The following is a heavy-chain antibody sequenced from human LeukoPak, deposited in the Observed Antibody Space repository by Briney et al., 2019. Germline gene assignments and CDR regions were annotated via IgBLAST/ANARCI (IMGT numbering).Heavy chain of an antibody. Sequence: ASVKVSCKASGYTFTSYYMHWVRQAPGQGLEWMGIINPSGGSTSYAQKFQGRVTMTRDTSTSTAYMELRSLRSDDTAVYYCAVLRGYSSSGDPWGQGTLVTVSS. D-gene: IGHD5-18*01. CDR2: INPSGGST. CDR3: AVLRGYSSSGDP. J-gene: IGHJ5*02. V-gene: IGHV1-46*01. CDR1: GYTFTSYY.